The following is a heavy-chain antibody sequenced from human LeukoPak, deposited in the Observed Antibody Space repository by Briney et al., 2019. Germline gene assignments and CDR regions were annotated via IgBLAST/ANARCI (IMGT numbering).Heavy chain of an antibody. D-gene: IGHD6-13*01. J-gene: IGHJ4*02. CDR3: ASAGGIAH. CDR1: GGSINNYY. V-gene: IGHV4-4*09. CDR2: VYISGST. Sequence: SETLSLTCSVSGGSINNYYWSWIRQPPGKGLEWIGYVYISGSTNYNPSLKSRVTISVDTSKNQFSLKLSSVTAADAAVYYCASAGGIAHWGQGTLVTVSS.